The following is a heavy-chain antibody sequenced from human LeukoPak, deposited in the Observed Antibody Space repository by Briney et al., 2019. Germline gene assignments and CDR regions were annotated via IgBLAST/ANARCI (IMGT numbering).Heavy chain of an antibody. D-gene: IGHD5-18*01. J-gene: IGHJ1*01. CDR2: ISWNSGSI. Sequence: PGRSLRLSCAASGFTFDDYAMHWVRHAPGKGLEWVSGISWNSGSIGYADSVKGRFTISRDNAKNSLYLQMNSLRAEDTALYYCAKSSGYSYGYGYFQHWGQGTLVTVSS. V-gene: IGHV3-9*01. CDR1: GFTFDDYA. CDR3: AKSSGYSYGYGYFQH.